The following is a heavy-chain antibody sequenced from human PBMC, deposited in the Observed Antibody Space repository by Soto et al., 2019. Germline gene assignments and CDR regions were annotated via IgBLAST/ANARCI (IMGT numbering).Heavy chain of an antibody. Sequence: GGSLRLSCAASGFPFSSYAMSWVRQAPGKGLEWVSAISGSGGSTYYADSVKGRFTISRDNSKNTLYLQMNSLRAEDTAVYYCAKDPSQQLVRGAFDIWGQGTMVTVSS. CDR2: ISGSGGST. CDR3: AKDPSQQLVRGAFDI. V-gene: IGHV3-23*01. J-gene: IGHJ3*02. D-gene: IGHD6-13*01. CDR1: GFPFSSYA.